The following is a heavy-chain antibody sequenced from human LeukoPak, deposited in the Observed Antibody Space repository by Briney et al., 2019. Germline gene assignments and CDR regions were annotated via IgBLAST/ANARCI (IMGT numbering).Heavy chain of an antibody. D-gene: IGHD3-22*01. V-gene: IGHV3-64*01. CDR2: ISSNGGRT. CDR3: ATYYYDSGGFHFHH. Sequence: PGGSLRLSWAASGXTFRSYGMHWVRQAPGKGLEYVSAISSNGGRTYYANSVKGRFTISRDNSRNTLYLQMGSPRAEDMAVYYCATYYYDSGGFHFHHWGQGTLVTVSS. CDR1: GXTFRSYG. J-gene: IGHJ1*01.